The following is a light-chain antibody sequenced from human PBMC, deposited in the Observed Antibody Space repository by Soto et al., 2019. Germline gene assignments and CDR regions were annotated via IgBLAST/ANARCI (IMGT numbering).Light chain of an antibody. CDR3: QQYYSTPPT. CDR1: QSVFYSSTNKNY. V-gene: IGKV4-1*01. Sequence: DFVMTQSPDSLAVSLGDRATISCKSSQSVFYSSTNKNYLAWYQQKPGQPPKLLIHWASIRESGVPDRFSGSGSGSDFTLTIGSLQAEDVGVYYCQQYYSTPPTFGGGTKVEIK. CDR2: WAS. J-gene: IGKJ4*01.